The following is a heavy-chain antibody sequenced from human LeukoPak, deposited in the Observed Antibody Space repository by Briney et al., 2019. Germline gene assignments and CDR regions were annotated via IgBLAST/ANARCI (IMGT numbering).Heavy chain of an antibody. V-gene: IGHV1-18*01. D-gene: IGHD5-12*01. CDR2: ISAYNGNT. CDR1: GYIFTSYG. CDR3: ARDVSGYEKFDY. Sequence: ASVKVSCTASGYIFTSYGINWVRQASGQGLEWRGWISAYNGNTNYAQNLQGRVTMTTDTSTSTAYMELRSLRSDDTAVYYCARDVSGYEKFDYWGQGTLVTVSS. J-gene: IGHJ4*02.